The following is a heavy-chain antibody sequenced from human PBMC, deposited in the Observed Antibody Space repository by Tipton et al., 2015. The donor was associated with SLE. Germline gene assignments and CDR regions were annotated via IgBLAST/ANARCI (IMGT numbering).Heavy chain of an antibody. Sequence: TLSLTCAVSGYSINTGSYWGWIRQPPGKGLEWIGSMYNTGSTFYNPSLKSRVTISLDMSNNEFSLKLNSVTAADTAVYYCAIPTTQHCSGGGCYRHDAFDIWGQGTMVTVSS. CDR3: AIPTTQHCSGGGCYRHDAFDI. CDR1: GYSINTGSY. D-gene: IGHD2-15*01. J-gene: IGHJ3*02. V-gene: IGHV4-38-2*01. CDR2: MYNTGST.